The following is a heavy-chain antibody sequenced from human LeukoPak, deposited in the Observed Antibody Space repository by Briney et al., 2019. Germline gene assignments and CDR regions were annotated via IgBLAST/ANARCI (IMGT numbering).Heavy chain of an antibody. J-gene: IGHJ4*02. CDR3: ARDGVAPGIYFDY. Sequence: GGSLRLSCAASGFTFSSYEMNWVRQAPGKGLEWVSYISNTGSTIYYADSVKGRFTISRDNAKNSLYLQMNSLRAEDTAVYYCARDGVAPGIYFDYWGQGTLVTVSS. CDR1: GFTFSSYE. D-gene: IGHD3-3*01. V-gene: IGHV3-48*03. CDR2: ISNTGSTI.